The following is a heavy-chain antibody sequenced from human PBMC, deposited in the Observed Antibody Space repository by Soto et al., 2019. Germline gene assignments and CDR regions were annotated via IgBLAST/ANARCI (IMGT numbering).Heavy chain of an antibody. CDR1: GFTFSSYA. J-gene: IGHJ6*03. V-gene: IGHV3-23*01. CDR2: ISGSGGST. CDR3: AKACGGDCYDYYYYYMDV. Sequence: GGSLRLSCAASGFTFSSYAMSWVRQAPGKGLEWVSAISGSGGSTYYADSVKGRFTISRDNSKNTLYLQMNSLRAEDTAVYYCAKACGGDCYDYYYYYMDVWGKGTTVTVSS. D-gene: IGHD2-21*01.